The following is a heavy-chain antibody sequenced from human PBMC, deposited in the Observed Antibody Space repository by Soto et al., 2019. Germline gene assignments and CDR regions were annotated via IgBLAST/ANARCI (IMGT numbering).Heavy chain of an antibody. CDR2: ISWNSGSI. J-gene: IGHJ4*02. V-gene: IGHV3-9*01. CDR3: AKALSSGSTDFDY. Sequence: EVQLVESGGGLVQPGRSLRLSCAASGFTFDDYAMHWVRQAPGKGLEWVSGISWNSGSIGYADSVKGRFTISRDNAKNQMYLQMNSLRAKYTALYYCAKALSSGSTDFDYWGQGTLVTVSS. CDR1: GFTFDDYA. D-gene: IGHD6-19*01.